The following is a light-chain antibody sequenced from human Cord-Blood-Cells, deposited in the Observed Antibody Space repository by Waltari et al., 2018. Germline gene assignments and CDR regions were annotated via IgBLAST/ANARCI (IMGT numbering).Light chain of an antibody. CDR2: EVS. V-gene: IGKV2D-29*01. Sequence: DIVMTQTPLSLSVTPGEPASISCKSSQSLLHSDGKTYLYCYLQKPGPPPQLLVYEVSQRFSGVPDRFSGSGSGTDFTLKIIRVEAEDVGVYYCMQSIQPWTFGQGTKVEIK. CDR3: MQSIQPWT. J-gene: IGKJ1*01. CDR1: QSLLHSDGKTY.